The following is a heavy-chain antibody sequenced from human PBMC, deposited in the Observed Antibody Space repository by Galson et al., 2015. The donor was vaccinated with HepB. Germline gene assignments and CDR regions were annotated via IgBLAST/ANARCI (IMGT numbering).Heavy chain of an antibody. CDR2: ISYDGNNK. CDR3: VREWWERQLDR. CDR1: GFTFRNHA. J-gene: IGHJ5*02. V-gene: IGHV3-30*04. D-gene: IGHD1-26*01. Sequence: SLRLSCAASGFTFRNHAMHWVRQAPGKGLQWVAVISYDGNNKYFADSVKGRVTISRDNSKNTLYLQMNSLRVGDTATYYCVREWWERQLDRWGQGTLVTVSS.